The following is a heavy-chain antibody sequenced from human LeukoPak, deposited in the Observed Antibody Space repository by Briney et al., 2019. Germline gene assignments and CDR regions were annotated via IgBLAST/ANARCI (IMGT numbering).Heavy chain of an antibody. CDR2: INPSGGST. V-gene: IGHV1-46*01. D-gene: IGHD3-22*01. CDR3: AREPHYYDSSGYYYVYYYMDV. Sequence: ASVKVSRKASGYTFTSYYMHWVRQAPGQGLEWMGIINPSGGSTSYAQKFQGRVTVTRDMSTSTVYMELSSLRSEDTAVYYCAREPHYYDSSGYYYVYYYMDVWGKGTTVTVSS. J-gene: IGHJ6*03. CDR1: GYTFTSYY.